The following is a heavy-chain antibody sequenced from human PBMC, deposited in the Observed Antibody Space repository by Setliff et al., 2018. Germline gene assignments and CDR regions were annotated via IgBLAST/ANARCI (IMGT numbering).Heavy chain of an antibody. Sequence: GASVKVSCKAFGYTFAKYGTSWVRQAPGQGLEWMGWISGYNGYTVYAQKLQGRVTLTTDRSTSTIYMELRSLRSDDTAMYYCARDAPYTNTWRYLDHWGQGTLVTVSS. V-gene: IGHV1-18*01. CDR1: GYTFAKYG. CDR3: ARDAPYTNTWRYLDH. CDR2: ISGYNGYT. J-gene: IGHJ4*02. D-gene: IGHD6-13*01.